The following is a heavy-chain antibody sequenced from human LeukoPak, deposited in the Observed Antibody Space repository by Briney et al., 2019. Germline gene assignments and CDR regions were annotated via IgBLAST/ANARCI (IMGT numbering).Heavy chain of an antibody. CDR3: ARGYGDYIDH. Sequence: SDTLSLTCDVYGRSHSGHYWSCLRQPPGKGLVWIGEISHTGSTRYNPSLQSRVTVSIETSKKQFSLNLKSVTAADTAVYYCARGYGDYIDHWGQGALGTVSS. V-gene: IGHV4-34*01. CDR2: ISHTGST. J-gene: IGHJ4*02. D-gene: IGHD4-17*01. CDR1: GRSHSGHY.